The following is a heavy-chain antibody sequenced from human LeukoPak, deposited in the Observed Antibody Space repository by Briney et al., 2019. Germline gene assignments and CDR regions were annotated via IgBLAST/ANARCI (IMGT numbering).Heavy chain of an antibody. CDR2: INHSGST. J-gene: IGHJ4*02. Sequence: PSETLSLTCAVYGGSFSGYYWSWIRQPPGKGLEWIGEINHSGSTNYNPSLKSRVTISVDTSKNQFSLKLSSVTAADTAVYYCARQGYCSSTSCYREKLSYDYWGQGTLVTVSS. CDR3: ARQGYCSSTSCYREKLSYDY. D-gene: IGHD2-2*01. CDR1: GGSFSGYY. V-gene: IGHV4-34*01.